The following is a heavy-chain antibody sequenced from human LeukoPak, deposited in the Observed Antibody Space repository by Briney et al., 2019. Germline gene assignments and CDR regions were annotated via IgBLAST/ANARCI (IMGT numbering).Heavy chain of an antibody. CDR1: GGSISSGNYY. V-gene: IGHV4-61*02. Sequence: SETLSLTCTVSGGSISSGNYYWSWIRQPAGKGLEWIGRIYTSGGTSYNPYNSSLKSRVTISVDTSKNQISLRLSSVTAADTAVYYCARGLPGAAAGTIVAFDIWGQGTMVTVSS. J-gene: IGHJ3*02. D-gene: IGHD6-13*01. CDR3: ARGLPGAAAGTIVAFDI. CDR2: IYTSGGT.